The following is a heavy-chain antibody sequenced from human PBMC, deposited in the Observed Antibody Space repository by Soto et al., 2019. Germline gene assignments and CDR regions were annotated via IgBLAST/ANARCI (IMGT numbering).Heavy chain of an antibody. CDR3: ARRGEDSSSWYSGDYFDY. V-gene: IGHV5-10-1*01. J-gene: IGHJ4*02. Sequence: ESLKISCKGSGYSFTSYWISWVRQMPGEGLEWMGRIDPSDSYTNYSPSFQGHVTISADKSISTAYLQWSSLKASDTAMYYCARRGEDSSSWYSGDYFDYWGQGTLVNVSS. CDR2: IDPSDSYT. D-gene: IGHD6-13*01. CDR1: GYSFTSYW.